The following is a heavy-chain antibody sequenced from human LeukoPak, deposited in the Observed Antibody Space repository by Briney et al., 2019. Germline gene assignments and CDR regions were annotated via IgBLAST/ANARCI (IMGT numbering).Heavy chain of an antibody. J-gene: IGHJ6*03. V-gene: IGHV3-30*02. D-gene: IGHD1-1*01. CDR2: IRYDGSNK. CDR1: GFTFSSYG. Sequence: PGGSLRLSCAASGFTFSSYGMHWVRQAPGKGLEWVAFIRYDGSNKYYADSVKGRFTISRDNSKNTLYLQMNSLRAEDTAVYYCAKECRNWNDDDGYYYYYYYMDVWGKGTTVTVSS. CDR3: AKECRNWNDDDGYYYYYYYMDV.